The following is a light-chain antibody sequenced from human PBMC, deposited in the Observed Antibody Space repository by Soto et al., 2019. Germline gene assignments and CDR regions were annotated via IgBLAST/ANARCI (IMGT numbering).Light chain of an antibody. Sequence: EIVLTQSPATLSLSPGERATLPCRASQTVNSDYLAWFQQRPGQAPRLLIFATSRRATDIPDRFSGSGSGTDFTLAIRRLEPEDFAVYYCHQFGYSPRTFGQGTKVDIK. CDR3: HQFGYSPRT. J-gene: IGKJ1*01. CDR2: ATS. CDR1: QTVNSDY. V-gene: IGKV3-20*01.